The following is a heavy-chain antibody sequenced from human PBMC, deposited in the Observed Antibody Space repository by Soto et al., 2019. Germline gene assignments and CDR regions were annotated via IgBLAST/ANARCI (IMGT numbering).Heavy chain of an antibody. CDR1: GGSISSYY. J-gene: IGHJ4*02. Sequence: QVQLQESGPGLVKPSETLSLTCTVSGGSISSYYWSWIRQPPGKGLEWIGYIYYSGSTNYNPSLKSRVTISVDTSKNQFSLKLSSVTAADTAVYYCARSIVVVTANSYYFDYWGQGTLVTVSS. D-gene: IGHD2-21*02. V-gene: IGHV4-59*01. CDR2: IYYSGST. CDR3: ARSIVVVTANSYYFDY.